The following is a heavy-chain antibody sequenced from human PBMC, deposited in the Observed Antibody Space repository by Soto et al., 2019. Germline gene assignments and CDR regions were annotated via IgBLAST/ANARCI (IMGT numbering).Heavy chain of an antibody. CDR3: ARGSGQWLPPGY. CDR1: GGAISSGDYY. Sequence: QVQLPESGPGLAKPPQTLSLTCTVSGGAISSGDYYWRWIRQPPGKGLEWMGYISNSGKTYYNPSLNSRVVISVDTSKNQFSLSLSSMTAADTAVYYCARGSGQWLPPGYWGQGTLVTVSS. D-gene: IGHD6-19*01. J-gene: IGHJ4*02. V-gene: IGHV4-30-4*01. CDR2: ISNSGKT.